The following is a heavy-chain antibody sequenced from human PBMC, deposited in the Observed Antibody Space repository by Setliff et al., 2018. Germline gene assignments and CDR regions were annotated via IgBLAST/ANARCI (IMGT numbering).Heavy chain of an antibody. D-gene: IGHD1-26*01. V-gene: IGHV1-2*06. Sequence: GPSVKVSCKASGYTFTGYYMHWVRQAPGQGLEWMGRINPNSGGTNYAQKFQGRVTMTRDTSISTAYMELSRLRSDDTAVYYCARIMGIVGDNWFDPWGQGTLVTVS. CDR1: GYTFTGYY. J-gene: IGHJ5*02. CDR2: INPNSGGT. CDR3: ARIMGIVGDNWFDP.